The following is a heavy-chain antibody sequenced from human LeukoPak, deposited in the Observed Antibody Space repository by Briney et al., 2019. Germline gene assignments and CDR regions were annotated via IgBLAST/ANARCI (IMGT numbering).Heavy chain of an antibody. V-gene: IGHV4-38-2*02. Sequence: PSETLSLTCTVSGYSISSGYYWGWIRQPPGKGLEWIGSIYHSGSTYYNPSLKSRVTISVDTSKNQFSLKLSSVTAADTAVYYCARGLRHYYDSSGYRPDAFDIWGQGTMVTVSS. CDR2: IYHSGST. CDR1: GYSISSGYY. CDR3: ARGLRHYYDSSGYRPDAFDI. J-gene: IGHJ3*02. D-gene: IGHD3-22*01.